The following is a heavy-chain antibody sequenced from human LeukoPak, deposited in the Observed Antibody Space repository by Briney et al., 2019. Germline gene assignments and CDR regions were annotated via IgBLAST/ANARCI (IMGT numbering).Heavy chain of an antibody. CDR1: GFTFSTFA. CDR3: ATRAGNYDFWTGVDYYYMDV. Sequence: GGSLRLSCAASGFTFSTFAMQWVRQAPEKGLEYVSGINTDGGTTFYANSVKGRFTISRDNPKNTLYLQMGSLRAEDTAVYYCATRAGNYDFWTGVDYYYMDVWGKGTTVTVSS. J-gene: IGHJ6*03. V-gene: IGHV3-64*01. D-gene: IGHD3-3*01. CDR2: INTDGGTT.